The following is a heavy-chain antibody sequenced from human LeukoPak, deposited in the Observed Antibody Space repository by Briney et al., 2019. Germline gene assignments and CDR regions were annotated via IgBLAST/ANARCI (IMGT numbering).Heavy chain of an antibody. CDR3: ARVGIVLVTGSNWVDP. J-gene: IGHJ5*02. CDR1: GASISSSDYY. Sequence: SETLSLICSVSGASISSSDYYWGWIRQPPGTGLEWIGTIYHSGSTYYNASLKGRVTILVDTSKNQFSLKFNSVTAADTAVYFCARVGIVLVTGSNWVDPWGQGTLVTVSS. V-gene: IGHV4-39*07. CDR2: IYHSGST. D-gene: IGHD3-22*01.